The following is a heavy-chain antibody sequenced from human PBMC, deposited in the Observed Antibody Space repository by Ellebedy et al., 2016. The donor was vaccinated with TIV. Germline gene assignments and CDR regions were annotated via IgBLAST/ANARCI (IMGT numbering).Heavy chain of an antibody. Sequence: PGGSLRLSCSVSGFTFSSYSMNWVRQAPGKGLEWVSSISFSGSFIYYGDSVKGRFTISRDSAKNSLYLQMNSLRAEDTAVYYCARGYCSGGSCYFPTDYWGQGTLVTVSS. D-gene: IGHD2-15*01. CDR2: ISFSGSFI. CDR1: GFTFSSYS. CDR3: ARGYCSGGSCYFPTDY. V-gene: IGHV3-21*01. J-gene: IGHJ4*02.